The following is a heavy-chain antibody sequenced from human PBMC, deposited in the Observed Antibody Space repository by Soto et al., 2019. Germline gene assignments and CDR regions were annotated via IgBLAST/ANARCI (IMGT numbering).Heavy chain of an antibody. D-gene: IGHD3-10*01. V-gene: IGHV1-18*01. CDR2: ISAYNGNT. CDR3: VRDQNIWFGELSSYYYYMDV. J-gene: IGHJ6*03. Sequence: QVQLVQSGAEVKKPGASVKVSCKASGYTFTSYGISWVRQAPGQGLEWMGWISAYNGNTNYAQKLQGRVTMTTDTSTSTAYMELRSLRSDDTAVYYCVRDQNIWFGELSSYYYYMDVWGKGTTVTVSS. CDR1: GYTFTSYG.